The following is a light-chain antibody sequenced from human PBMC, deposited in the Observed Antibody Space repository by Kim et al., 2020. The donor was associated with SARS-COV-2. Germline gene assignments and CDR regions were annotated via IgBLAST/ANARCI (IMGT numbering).Light chain of an antibody. CDR1: QAISTN. CDR3: QHFDDRVT. Sequence: SLSPRETATLSCRSSQAISTNFAWYQQRPGQAPRLRIYGPSTRATGVPARFSGSGSGTEFTLSISSLQSEDVAVYYCQHFDDRVTFCGGTKVDIK. V-gene: IGKV3-15*01. J-gene: IGKJ4*01. CDR2: GPS.